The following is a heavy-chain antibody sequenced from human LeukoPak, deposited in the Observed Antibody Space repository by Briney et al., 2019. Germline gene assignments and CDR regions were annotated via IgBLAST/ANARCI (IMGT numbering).Heavy chain of an antibody. CDR2: MNPNSSNT. Sequence: ASVKVSCKASGYTFTSYDINWVRQATGQGLEWMGWMNPNSSNTGYAQRFQGRVTMTRDTSISTVYMELSRLRSDDTALYYCARTLYIAAVPGGFDYWGQGSLVTVSS. J-gene: IGHJ4*02. CDR3: ARTLYIAAVPGGFDY. V-gene: IGHV1-8*01. D-gene: IGHD6-13*01. CDR1: GYTFTSYD.